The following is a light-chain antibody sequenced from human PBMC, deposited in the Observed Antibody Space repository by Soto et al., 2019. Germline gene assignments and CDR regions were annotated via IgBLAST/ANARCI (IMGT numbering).Light chain of an antibody. V-gene: IGKV3-15*01. Sequence: EIVMTQSPATLSVSPGERAILSCRASQSVSSNLAWYQQKPGQAPRLLIYGASTRATVNPARFSGSGSGTEVTLTISSLQSEDFAVSYCQQYNNWPQTFGQGTKVEIK. CDR2: GAS. CDR1: QSVSSN. J-gene: IGKJ1*01. CDR3: QQYNNWPQT.